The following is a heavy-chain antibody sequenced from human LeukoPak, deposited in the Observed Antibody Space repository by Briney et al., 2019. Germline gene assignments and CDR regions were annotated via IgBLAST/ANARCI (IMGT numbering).Heavy chain of an antibody. Sequence: ASVKASCKASGGTFSSYAISWVRQAPGQGLEWMGGIIPIFGTANYAQKFQGRVTITRDTSATTAYMELSSLRSEDTAVYYCARDAQLWLGYFDYWGQGTLVTVSS. V-gene: IGHV1-69*05. CDR2: IIPIFGTA. D-gene: IGHD5-18*01. J-gene: IGHJ4*02. CDR1: GGTFSSYA. CDR3: ARDAQLWLGYFDY.